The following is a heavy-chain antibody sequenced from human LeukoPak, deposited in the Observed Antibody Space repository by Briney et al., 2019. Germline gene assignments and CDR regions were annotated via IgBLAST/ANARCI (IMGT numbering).Heavy chain of an antibody. Sequence: SETLSLTCAVYGGSFSGYYWSWIRQPPGKGLEWIGEINHSGSTNYNPSLKSRVTISVDTSKNQFSLKLSSVTAADTAVYYCARRILTGYYSRINFDYWGQGTLVTASS. CDR1: GGSFSGYY. J-gene: IGHJ4*02. CDR2: INHSGST. CDR3: ARRILTGYYSRINFDY. V-gene: IGHV4-34*01. D-gene: IGHD3-9*01.